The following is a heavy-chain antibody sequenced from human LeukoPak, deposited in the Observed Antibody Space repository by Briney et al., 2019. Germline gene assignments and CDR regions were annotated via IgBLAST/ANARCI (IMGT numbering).Heavy chain of an antibody. Sequence: GGSLRLSCAASGFTFSDYYMSWIRQAPGKGLEWVSYISNSGSTVYYADSVKGRFTISRDNAKNSLYLQMNSLRAEDTAVYYCARDHYMVVVPAAGAFEIWGQGTMVTVSS. CDR1: GFTFSDYY. D-gene: IGHD2-2*01. CDR3: ARDHYMVVVPAAGAFEI. J-gene: IGHJ3*02. CDR2: ISNSGSTV. V-gene: IGHV3-11*04.